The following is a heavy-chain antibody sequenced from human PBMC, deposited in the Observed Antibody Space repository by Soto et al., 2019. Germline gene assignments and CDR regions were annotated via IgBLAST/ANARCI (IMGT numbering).Heavy chain of an antibody. D-gene: IGHD6-19*01. CDR1: GYTFTSYG. CDR2: ISAYNGNT. J-gene: IGHJ4*02. Sequence: QVQLVQSGAEVKKPGASVKVSCKASGYTFTSYGISWVRQAPGQGLEWMGWISAYNGNTNYAQKFQGRVTITADESTSTAYMELSSLRSEDTAVYYCATPHKSSGWYYFDYWGQGTLVTVSS. V-gene: IGHV1-18*01. CDR3: ATPHKSSGWYYFDY.